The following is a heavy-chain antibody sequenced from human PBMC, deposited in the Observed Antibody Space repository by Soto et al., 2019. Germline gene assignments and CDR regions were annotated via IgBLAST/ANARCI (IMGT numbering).Heavy chain of an antibody. CDR1: GYRFTGYG. Sequence: GASVKVSCKASGYRFTGYGLHWVRQAPGQGLQWMGWINPKSGATDYAQKFQGRVTMTRDTSISTAYMELSRLRSDDTAVYYCASTTYYYYGMDVWGQGTTVTVSS. J-gene: IGHJ6*02. D-gene: IGHD1-26*01. V-gene: IGHV1-2*02. CDR3: ASTTYYYYGMDV. CDR2: INPKSGAT.